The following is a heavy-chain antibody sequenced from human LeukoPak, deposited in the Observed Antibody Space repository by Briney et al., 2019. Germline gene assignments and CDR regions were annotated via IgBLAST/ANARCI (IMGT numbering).Heavy chain of an antibody. V-gene: IGHV4-34*01. J-gene: IGHJ4*02. CDR1: GGSFSGYY. CDR3: ARAFGAYCTNGVCYHFDY. Sequence: TSETLSLTCAVYGGSFSGYYWSWIRQPPGKGLEWIGEINHSGSTNYNPSLKSRVTISVDTSKNQFSLKLSSVTAADTAVYYCARAFGAYCTNGVCYHFDYWGQGTLVTVSS. D-gene: IGHD2-8*01. CDR2: INHSGST.